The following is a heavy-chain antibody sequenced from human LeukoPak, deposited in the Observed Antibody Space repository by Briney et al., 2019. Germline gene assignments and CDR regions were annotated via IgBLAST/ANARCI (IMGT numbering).Heavy chain of an antibody. Sequence: GGSLRLPCAASGFTFSDYYMSWIRQAPGKGLEWVSYISSSGRTIYYAHSVKGRFTISRDNAKNSLYLQMNSLRAEDTAVYYCARDYDILTGRTIDHWGQGTLVTVSS. CDR2: ISSSGRTI. J-gene: IGHJ4*02. CDR1: GFTFSDYY. CDR3: ARDYDILTGRTIDH. D-gene: IGHD3-9*01. V-gene: IGHV3-11*04.